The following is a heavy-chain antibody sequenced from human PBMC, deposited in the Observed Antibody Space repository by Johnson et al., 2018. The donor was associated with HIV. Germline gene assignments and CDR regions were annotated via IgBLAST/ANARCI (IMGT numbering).Heavy chain of an antibody. J-gene: IGHJ3*02. CDR3: AKDTTGGTHAFDI. Sequence: VQLVESGGGVVQPGRSLRLSCAASGFTFSNYGMHWVRQAPGKGLEWVAAIWYDGSNKYYTESVKGRFTISRDNSKNTLYLQMYSLSAEDTAVYYCAKDTTGGTHAFDIWGQGTMVTVSS. V-gene: IGHV3-33*06. CDR2: IWYDGSNK. CDR1: GFTFSNYG. D-gene: IGHD2-15*01.